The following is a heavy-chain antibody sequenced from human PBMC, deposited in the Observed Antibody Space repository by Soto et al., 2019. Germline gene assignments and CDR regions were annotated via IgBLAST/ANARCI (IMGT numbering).Heavy chain of an antibody. D-gene: IGHD2-2*01. V-gene: IGHV3-23*01. Sequence: EVQLLESGGGLVQPGGSLRLSCAASGFTFSSYAMNWVRQAPGKGLEWVSGISGSGSSTYYSDSVRGRFTISRDNSKNTLYLQMNSLRPEDTAVYYCAKGDRNQPAVFDYWGQGTLVTVSS. CDR2: ISGSGSST. J-gene: IGHJ4*02. CDR3: AKGDRNQPAVFDY. CDR1: GFTFSSYA.